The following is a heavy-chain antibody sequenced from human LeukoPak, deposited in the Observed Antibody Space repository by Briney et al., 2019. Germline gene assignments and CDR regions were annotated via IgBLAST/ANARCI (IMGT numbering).Heavy chain of an antibody. D-gene: IGHD6-19*01. V-gene: IGHV3-66*01. Sequence: PGGSLRLSCAASGFTVSSNYMSWVRQAPGKGLEWVSVIYSGGSTYYADSVKGRFTISRDNSKNTLYLQMNSLRAEDTAVYYCARAHDPYSSGYEPEWNFDYWGQGTLVTVSS. J-gene: IGHJ4*02. CDR3: ARAHDPYSSGYEPEWNFDY. CDR1: GFTVSSNY. CDR2: IYSGGST.